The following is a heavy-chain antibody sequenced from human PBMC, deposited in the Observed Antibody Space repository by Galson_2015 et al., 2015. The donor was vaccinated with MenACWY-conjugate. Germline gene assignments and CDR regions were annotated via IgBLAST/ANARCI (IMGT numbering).Heavy chain of an antibody. CDR3: AIKSFYCSGGPCYSGTFDY. D-gene: IGHD2-15*01. J-gene: IGHJ4*02. V-gene: IGHV3-7*03. CDR2: IKEDKSRK. CDR1: GFAFSRSC. Sequence: SLRLSCAASGFAFSRSCMSWARQAPGTGLEWVSSIKEDKSRKYYADSVKGRFTISRDNAKNSLFLQMNSLRAEDTAVYYCAIKSFYCSGGPCYSGTFDYWGQGTLVAVSS.